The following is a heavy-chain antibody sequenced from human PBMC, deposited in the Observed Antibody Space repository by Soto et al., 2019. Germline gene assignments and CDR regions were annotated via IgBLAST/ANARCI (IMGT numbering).Heavy chain of an antibody. V-gene: IGHV3-9*01. Sequence: GGSLRLSCVGTGLNFDDFAMHWVRQVPGKGLEWVSGITWNSRVLAYADSVKGRFTISRDNARNSLYLQMDSLRDEDTALYYCAKGRYDFWSPYYFDSWGQGTLVTVSS. CDR3: AKGRYDFWSPYYFDS. D-gene: IGHD3-3*01. CDR2: ITWNSRVL. CDR1: GLNFDDFA. J-gene: IGHJ4*02.